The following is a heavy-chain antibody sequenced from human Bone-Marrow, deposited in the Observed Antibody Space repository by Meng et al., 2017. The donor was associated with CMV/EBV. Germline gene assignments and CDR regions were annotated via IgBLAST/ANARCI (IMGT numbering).Heavy chain of an antibody. CDR2: IYDSGST. CDR3: ATGGVNYYGSG. Sequence: SETLSLTCTVSGGSVSSGSYYWSWIRQPPGKGLEWIGYIYDSGSTNYNPSLKSRVTISVDTSKSQFSLKLSSVTAADTAVYYCATGGVNYYGSGWGQGTLVTVSS. V-gene: IGHV4-61*01. J-gene: IGHJ4*02. D-gene: IGHD3-10*01. CDR1: GGSVSSGSYY.